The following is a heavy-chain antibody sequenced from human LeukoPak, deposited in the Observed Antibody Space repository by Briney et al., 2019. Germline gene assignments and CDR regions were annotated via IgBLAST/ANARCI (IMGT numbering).Heavy chain of an antibody. CDR3: ARGSDYGDY. CDR2: IDYSGST. Sequence: SETLSLTCTVSGASISSSSHYWGWIRQPPGKGLEWIGSIDYSGSTNYNPSLKSRVTISVDTSKNQFSLRLSSVTAADTAVYYCARGSDYGDYWGQGTLVTVAS. CDR1: GASISSSSHY. V-gene: IGHV4-39*07. J-gene: IGHJ4*02. D-gene: IGHD3-3*01.